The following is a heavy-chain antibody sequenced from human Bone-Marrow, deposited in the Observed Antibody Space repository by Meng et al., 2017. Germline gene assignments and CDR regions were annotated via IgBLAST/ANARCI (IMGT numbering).Heavy chain of an antibody. Sequence: GESLKISCAASGFTFSSYAMSWVRQAPGKGLEWVSAISGSGGSTYYADSVKGRFTISRDNSKNTLYLQMNSLRAEDTAVYYCAKDQHSLSGWYFFPFGYWGQRTLVTVSS. D-gene: IGHD6-19*01. CDR2: ISGSGGST. V-gene: IGHV3-23*01. CDR3: AKDQHSLSGWYFFPFGY. J-gene: IGHJ4*02. CDR1: GFTFSSYA.